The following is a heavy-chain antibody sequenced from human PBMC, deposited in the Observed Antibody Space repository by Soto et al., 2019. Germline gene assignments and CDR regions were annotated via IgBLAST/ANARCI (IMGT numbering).Heavy chain of an antibody. J-gene: IGHJ4*02. CDR3: AQDASGNSLAY. CDR2: IIPIFGAA. Sequence: QVQLVQSGAEVKKPGSSVKVSCKASGGTFSSYTMSWVRQAPGQGLKWMGGIIPIFGAAKNAQKFQDRLTVTADESTSTAYMERRSLRSEDSAVYYCAQDASGNSLAYWGQGTLVIVSS. V-gene: IGHV1-69*01. CDR1: GGTFSSYT. D-gene: IGHD1-26*01.